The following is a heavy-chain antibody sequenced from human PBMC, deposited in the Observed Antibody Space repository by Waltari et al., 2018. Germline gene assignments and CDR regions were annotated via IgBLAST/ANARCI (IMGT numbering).Heavy chain of an antibody. CDR2: ISGGGGRT. Sequence: EVQLLESGGGLVQPGGSLRLSCAASGFTFSSYAMSWVRQAPGKGVGWVSAISGGGGRTYFADSVKGRFTVSRDNAKNTLYLQMNSLRAEDTAVYYCAKAAVVVVAATGWYYFDYWGQGTLVTVSS. V-gene: IGHV3-23*01. J-gene: IGHJ4*02. D-gene: IGHD2-15*01. CDR1: GFTFSSYA. CDR3: AKAAVVVVAATGWYYFDY.